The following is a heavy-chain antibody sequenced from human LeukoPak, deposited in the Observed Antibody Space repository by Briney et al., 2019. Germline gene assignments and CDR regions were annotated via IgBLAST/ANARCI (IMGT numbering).Heavy chain of an antibody. J-gene: IGHJ4*02. CDR2: ISYDGNTK. V-gene: IGHV3-30*04. CDR1: GFTFNRYS. CDR3: ARSFLIAVAGISY. D-gene: IGHD6-19*01. Sequence: GSLRLSCAVSGFTFNRYSMYWVRQAPGKGLEWVADISYDGNTKYYADSVQGRFIISRDNSKNTLSLQMNSLRPDDTAVYYCARSFLIAVAGISYWGQGTLVTVSS.